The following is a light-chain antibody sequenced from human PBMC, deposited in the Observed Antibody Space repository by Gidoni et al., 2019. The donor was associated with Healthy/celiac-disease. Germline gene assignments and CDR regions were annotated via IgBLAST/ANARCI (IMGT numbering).Light chain of an antibody. Sequence: EIVLTQSPATRSLSPGERATLSCRASQSVSSYLSWYQQKPGKAPRLLIYDASNRATGIPARFSGSGSGTDFTLTISSLEPEDFAVYYCQQRSNWPPTFGQGTKVEIK. V-gene: IGKV3-11*01. CDR1: QSVSSY. J-gene: IGKJ1*01. CDR2: DAS. CDR3: QQRSNWPPT.